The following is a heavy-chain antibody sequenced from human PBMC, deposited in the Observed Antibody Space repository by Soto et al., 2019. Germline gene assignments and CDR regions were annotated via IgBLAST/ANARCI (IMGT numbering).Heavy chain of an antibody. V-gene: IGHV4-30-4*01. CDR3: GVSSGYSNYLFDA. J-gene: IGHJ4*02. Sequence: SETLSLTCTVSGGSFNSGDYHWNWIRQSPEKGLEWIGYIYYSGGTYYNPSHKSRLLISVNPTKNQFTLTLSSVTAADTAVYYCGVSSGYSNYLFDAWGPGTLVTVSS. D-gene: IGHD3-22*01. CDR2: IYYSGGT. CDR1: GGSFNSGDYH.